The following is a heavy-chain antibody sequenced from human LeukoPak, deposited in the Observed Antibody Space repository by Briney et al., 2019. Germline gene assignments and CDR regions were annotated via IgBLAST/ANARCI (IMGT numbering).Heavy chain of an antibody. Sequence: ASVKVSCKASGYTFTSYDINWVRQATGQGLEWMGWMNPNSGNTGYAQKFQGRVTMTRNTSISTAYMELSSLRSEGTAVYYCARGVDVVRGVIINTFDYWGQGTLVTVSS. V-gene: IGHV1-8*01. D-gene: IGHD3-10*01. J-gene: IGHJ4*02. CDR2: MNPNSGNT. CDR1: GYTFTSYD. CDR3: ARGVDVVRGVIINTFDY.